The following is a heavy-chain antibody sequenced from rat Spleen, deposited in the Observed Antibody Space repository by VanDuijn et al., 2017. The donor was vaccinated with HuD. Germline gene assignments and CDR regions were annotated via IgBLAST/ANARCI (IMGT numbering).Heavy chain of an antibody. CDR3: ARLKLGYVMDA. CDR2: ISYDGSST. D-gene: IGHD1-10*01. CDR1: GFTFSDYN. V-gene: IGHV5-7*01. J-gene: IGHJ4*01. Sequence: EVQLVESGGGLVQPGRSLRLSCAASGFTFSDYNMAWVRQAPKKGLEWVTAISYDGSSTYYRDSVKGRFTISRDNAKSTLYLQMDSLRSEDTATYYCARLKLGYVMDAWGQGASVTVSS.